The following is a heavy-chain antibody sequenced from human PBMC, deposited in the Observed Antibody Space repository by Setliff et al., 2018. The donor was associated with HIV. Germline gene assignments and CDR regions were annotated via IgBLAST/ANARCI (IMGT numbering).Heavy chain of an antibody. CDR3: ARVWLHNDGDKPRFDP. J-gene: IGHJ5*02. CDR1: GYSVNSDFY. D-gene: IGHD5-12*01. CDR2: IFHSGST. Sequence: PSETLSLTCAVSGYSVNSDFYWGWIRHSPGRGLVWIGQIFHSGSTHYNPSLRSRVTMSIDTSKDQFSLKLTSVTAADTAVYYCARVWLHNDGDKPRFDPWGQGILVTVSS. V-gene: IGHV4-38-2*01.